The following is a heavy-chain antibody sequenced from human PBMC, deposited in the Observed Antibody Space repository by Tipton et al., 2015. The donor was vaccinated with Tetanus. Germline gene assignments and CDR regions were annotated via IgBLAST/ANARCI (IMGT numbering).Heavy chain of an antibody. CDR1: GGTLRGYS. D-gene: IGHD3-3*01. J-gene: IGHJ4*02. V-gene: IGHV1-69*06. CDR2: LIPHFGTP. Sequence: QLVQSGPEVKKPGSSVKVSCRASGGTLRGYSITWVRQAPGQGLEWMGGLIPHFGTPKYSEKFQDRVSITADRSTGTVYMELSSLRSEDTAVYFCARANFDFSKKGPFDSWGQGIPVIVSA. CDR3: ARANFDFSKKGPFDS.